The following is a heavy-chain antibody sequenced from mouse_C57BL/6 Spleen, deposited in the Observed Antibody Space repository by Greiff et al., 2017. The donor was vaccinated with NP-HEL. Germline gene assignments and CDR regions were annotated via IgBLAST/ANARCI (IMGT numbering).Heavy chain of an antibody. J-gene: IGHJ4*01. V-gene: IGHV1-7*01. CDR3: ARDYGSSYYAMDY. CDR2: INPSSGYT. CDR1: GYTFTSYW. D-gene: IGHD1-1*01. Sequence: VQLQQSGAELAKPGASVKLSCKASGYTFTSYWMHWVKQRPGQGLEWIGYINPSSGYTKSNQKFKDKATLTTDKSSSPAYLQLSSLTYEDSAVYYCARDYGSSYYAMDYWGQGTSVTVSS.